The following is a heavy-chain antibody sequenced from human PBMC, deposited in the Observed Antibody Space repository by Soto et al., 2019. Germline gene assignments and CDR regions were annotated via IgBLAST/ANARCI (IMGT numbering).Heavy chain of an antibody. CDR1: GGSIISSSYY. V-gene: IGHV4-39*01. CDR2: IYYSGST. J-gene: IGHJ6*03. D-gene: IGHD3-10*01. CDR3: ARHLGSFGEYSWYYYYYMEV. Sequence: QLQLQESGPGLVKPSETLSLTCTVSGGSIISSSYYWGWIRQPPGKGLEWIGSIYYSGSTYYNPSLKSRVTISVDTSNNQFSLKLRPVTPADTDVHYPARHLGSFGEYSWYYYYYMEVWGKATKVTV.